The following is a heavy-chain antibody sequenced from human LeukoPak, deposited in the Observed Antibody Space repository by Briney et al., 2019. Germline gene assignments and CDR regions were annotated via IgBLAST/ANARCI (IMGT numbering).Heavy chain of an antibody. CDR1: GDAISSGYY. CDR3: ATSPAVYYYYYIDV. J-gene: IGHJ6*03. V-gene: IGHV4-38-2*01. Sequence: SETLSLTCGVSGDAISSGYYWGWIRQPPGKGLELIGIIYHSGSTYYNPSLKSRSTMSLDTSKSQFSLNLRSVTAADTAVYYCATSPAVYYYYYIDVWGKGTRVTVSS. CDR2: IYHSGST.